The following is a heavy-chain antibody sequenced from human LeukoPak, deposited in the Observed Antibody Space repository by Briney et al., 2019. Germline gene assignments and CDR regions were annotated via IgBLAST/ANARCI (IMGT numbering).Heavy chain of an antibody. CDR2: MNPNSGNT. J-gene: IGHJ6*03. D-gene: IGHD3-16*01. CDR1: GYTFTSYD. Sequence: ASVKVSCKASGYTFTSYDINWVRQATGQGLEWMGWMNPNSGNTGYAQKFQGRVTMTRNTSISTAYMERSSLRSEDTAVYYCARATLRGKVFGGAKTYYYYYMDVWGKGTTVTISS. V-gene: IGHV1-8*01. CDR3: ARATLRGKVFGGAKTYYYYYMDV.